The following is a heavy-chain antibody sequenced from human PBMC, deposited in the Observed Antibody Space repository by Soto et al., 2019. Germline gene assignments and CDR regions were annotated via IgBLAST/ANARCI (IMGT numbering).Heavy chain of an antibody. CDR3: ARQWYCSSTSCLRYYYYGMDV. V-gene: IGHV5-10-1*01. J-gene: IGHJ6*02. D-gene: IGHD2-2*01. Sequence: GESLKISCKGSGYSFTSYWISWVRQMPGKGLEWMGRIDPSDSYTNYSPSFQGHVTISADKSISTAYLQWSSLKASDTAMYYCARQWYCSSTSCLRYYYYGMDVWGQGTTVTVSS. CDR2: IDPSDSYT. CDR1: GYSFTSYW.